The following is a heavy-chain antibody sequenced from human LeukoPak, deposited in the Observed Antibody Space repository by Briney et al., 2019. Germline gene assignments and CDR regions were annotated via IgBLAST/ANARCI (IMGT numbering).Heavy chain of an antibody. CDR1: GGSFSGYY. V-gene: IGHV4-34*01. CDR3: ARRYCSSTSCSELYYMDV. J-gene: IGHJ6*03. D-gene: IGHD2-2*01. CDR2: INHSGST. Sequence: SETLSLTCAVYGGSFSGYYWSWIRQPPGKGLEWIGEINHSGSTNYNPSLKSRVTISVDTSKNQFSLKLSSVTAAGTAVYYCARRYCSSTSCSELYYMDVWGKGTTLTISS.